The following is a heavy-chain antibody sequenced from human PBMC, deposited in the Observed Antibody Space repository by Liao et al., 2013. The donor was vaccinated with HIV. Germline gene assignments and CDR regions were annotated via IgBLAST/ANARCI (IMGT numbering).Heavy chain of an antibody. J-gene: IGHJ4*03. D-gene: IGHD1-26*01. CDR3: ARGPLGGNYDPGRDY. CDR2: ISFTGST. V-gene: IGHV4-39*07. Sequence: QLQLQESGPGLVKSSETLSLTCTVSDGSISSTGYYWGWIRQPPGKGLEWIGSISFTGSTYYNPSLKRRVTISVDTSKNQFSLKLSSVTAADTAVYFCARGPLGGNYDPGRDYWGRGNPNVTVSS. CDR1: DGSISSTGYY.